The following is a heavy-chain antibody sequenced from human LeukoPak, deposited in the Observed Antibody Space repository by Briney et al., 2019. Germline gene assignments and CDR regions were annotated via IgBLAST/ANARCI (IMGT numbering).Heavy chain of an antibody. Sequence: PGGSLRLSCTASGFTFSDYSMNWVRQAPGKGLEWVSSISRRSRHVYYAGSVKGRFTISRDNAKNSLYLQMNSLRAEDMAVYFCVRDLMGSGATTAYLHHWSQGTLVTVSS. V-gene: IGHV3-21*01. CDR1: GFTFSDYS. J-gene: IGHJ1*01. D-gene: IGHD4/OR15-4a*01. CDR2: ISRRSRHV. CDR3: VRDLMGSGATTAYLHH.